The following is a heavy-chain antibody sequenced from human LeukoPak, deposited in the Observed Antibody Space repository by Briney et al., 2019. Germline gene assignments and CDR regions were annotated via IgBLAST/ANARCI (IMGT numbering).Heavy chain of an antibody. D-gene: IGHD3-22*01. V-gene: IGHV3-23*01. CDR3: ARGAYYYED. J-gene: IGHJ4*02. CDR2: ISGSGGPT. Sequence: GGSLRLSCAASGFTFNIYTMNWVRQTPGKGLEWVSAISGSGGPTYYADSVKGRFTISRDNAKNSLYLQMSSLRAEDTAVYYCARGAYYYEDWGQGTLVTVSS. CDR1: GFTFNIYT.